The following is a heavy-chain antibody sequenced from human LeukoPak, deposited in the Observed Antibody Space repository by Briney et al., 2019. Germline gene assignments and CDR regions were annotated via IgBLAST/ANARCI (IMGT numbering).Heavy chain of an antibody. J-gene: IGHJ4*02. D-gene: IGHD3-22*01. V-gene: IGHV4-30-2*01. Sequence: PSETLSLTCAVSGGSISSGGYSWSWLRQPPGKGLEWIGYIYHSGSTYYNPSLKSRVTISVDRSKNQFSLKLSSVTAADTAVYYCARAYYYYDSSGYRMYCFDYWGQGTLVTVSS. CDR2: IYHSGST. CDR3: ARAYYYYDSSGYRMYCFDY. CDR1: GGSISSGGYS.